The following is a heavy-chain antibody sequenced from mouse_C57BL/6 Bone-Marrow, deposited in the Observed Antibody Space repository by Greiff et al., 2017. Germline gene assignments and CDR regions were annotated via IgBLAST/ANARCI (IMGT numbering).Heavy chain of an antibody. D-gene: IGHD2-5*01. CDR1: GFTFSDYY. CDR3: VRHAYSNYAMDY. Sequence: EVMLVESGGGLVQPGGSLKLSCAASGFTFSDYYMYWVRQTPEKRLEWVAYISNAGGSTYYPDTVKGRFTISRDNAKNTLYLQMSRLKSEDTAMDYCVRHAYSNYAMDYWGQGTSVTVSS. V-gene: IGHV5-12*01. CDR2: ISNAGGST. J-gene: IGHJ4*01.